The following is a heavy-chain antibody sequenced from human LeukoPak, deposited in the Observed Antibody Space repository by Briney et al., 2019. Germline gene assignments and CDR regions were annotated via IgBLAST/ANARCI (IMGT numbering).Heavy chain of an antibody. CDR3: PRRLYDSSGYPSYYMDV. J-gene: IGHJ6*03. Sequence: GGSLRLSCEASGFIFSDYYMTWIRQAPGKGLQWVAYISSSADVKYFADFVKDRFAISRDNAKNSLFLQMNSLQGEDTGVYYCPRRLYDSSGYPSYYMDVWGKGTTVTVSS. D-gene: IGHD3-22*01. V-gene: IGHV3-11*04. CDR1: GFIFSDYY. CDR2: ISSSADVK.